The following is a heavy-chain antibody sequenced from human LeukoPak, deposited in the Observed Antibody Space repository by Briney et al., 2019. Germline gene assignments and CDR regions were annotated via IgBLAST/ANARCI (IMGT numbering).Heavy chain of an antibody. V-gene: IGHV3-30-3*01. Sequence: GGSLRLSCAASGFTFSSYAMHWVHQAPGKGLEWVAVISYDGSNKYYADSVKGRFTISRDNSKNTLYLQMNSLRAEDTAVYYCARGGDVYYYYGMDVWGQGTTVTVSS. CDR2: ISYDGSNK. J-gene: IGHJ6*02. CDR1: GFTFSSYA. CDR3: ARGGDVYYYYGMDV. D-gene: IGHD2-21*01.